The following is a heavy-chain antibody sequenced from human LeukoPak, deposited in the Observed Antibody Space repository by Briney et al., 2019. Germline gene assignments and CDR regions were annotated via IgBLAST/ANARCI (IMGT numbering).Heavy chain of an antibody. J-gene: IGHJ3*02. CDR1: GYSISSGYY. V-gene: IGHV4-38-2*02. CDR2: IYHSGST. Sequence: PSETLSLTCTVSGYSISSGYYWGWIRQPPGKGLEWIGSIYHSGSTYYNPSLKSRVTISVDTSKNQFSLKLSSVTAADTAVYYCARDRSEGSGYCSGGSCYVKGMVHAFDIWGQGTMVTVSS. CDR3: ARDRSEGSGYCSGGSCYVKGMVHAFDI. D-gene: IGHD2-15*01.